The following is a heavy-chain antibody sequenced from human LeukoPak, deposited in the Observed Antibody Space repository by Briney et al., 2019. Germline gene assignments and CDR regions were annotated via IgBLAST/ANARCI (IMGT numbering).Heavy chain of an antibody. J-gene: IGHJ4*02. V-gene: IGHV3-48*04. CDR3: ARDRGGSYSAIDY. D-gene: IGHD2-15*01. CDR1: GFTFSSYS. CDR2: ISSSSITI. Sequence: GGSLRLSCAASGFTFSSYSLTWVRQAPGKGLEWVSFISSSSITIYYADSVKGRFTISRDNAEKSLYLQMNSLRAEDTAVYYCARDRGGSYSAIDYWGQGTLVTVSS.